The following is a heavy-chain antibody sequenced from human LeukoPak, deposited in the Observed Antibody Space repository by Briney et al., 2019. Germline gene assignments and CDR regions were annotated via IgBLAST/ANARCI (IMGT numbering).Heavy chain of an antibody. D-gene: IGHD1-26*01. CDR3: ARRPLWIVGATCNWFDP. CDR2: IYHSVST. J-gene: IGHJ5*02. V-gene: IGHV4-4*02. CDR1: GGSISSSNW. Sequence: ASETLSLTCAVSGGSISSSNWWSWVRQPPGKGLEWIGEIYHSVSTNYNPSLKRRVTISVDKSKNQFSLKLSSVTAADTAVYYCARRPLWIVGATCNWFDPWGQGTLVTVSS.